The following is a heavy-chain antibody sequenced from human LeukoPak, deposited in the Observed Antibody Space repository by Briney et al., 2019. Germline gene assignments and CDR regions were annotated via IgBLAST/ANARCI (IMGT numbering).Heavy chain of an antibody. CDR3: ARRGYGDY. Sequence: SETLSLTCVVYGESFSGYYWTWIRQPPGKGLEWIGEIIDTGSTYYNPSLKSRVTISVDTSKNQFSLKLSSVTAADTAVYYCARRGYGDYWGQGTLVTVSS. CDR1: GESFSGYY. J-gene: IGHJ4*02. D-gene: IGHD3-10*01. CDR2: IIDTGST. V-gene: IGHV4-34*12.